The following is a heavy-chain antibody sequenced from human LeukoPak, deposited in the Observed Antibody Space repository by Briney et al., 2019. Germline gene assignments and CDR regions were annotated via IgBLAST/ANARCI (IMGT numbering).Heavy chain of an antibody. J-gene: IGHJ4*02. CDR3: ARAGSGWYSFGY. CDR1: GFTFSSYA. D-gene: IGHD6-19*01. CDR2: ISYDGSNK. Sequence: PGGSLRLSCAASGFTFSSYAMHWVRQAPGEGLEWVAVISYDGSNKYYADSVKGRFTISRDNSKNTLYLQMNSLRAEDTAVYYCARAGSGWYSFGYWGQGTLVTVSS. V-gene: IGHV3-30-3*01.